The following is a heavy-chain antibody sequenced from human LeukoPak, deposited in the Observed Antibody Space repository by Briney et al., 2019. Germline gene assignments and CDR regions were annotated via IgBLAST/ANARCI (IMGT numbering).Heavy chain of an antibody. J-gene: IGHJ4*02. CDR1: GGTFSSYA. V-gene: IGHV1-69*05. D-gene: IGHD1-26*01. CDR3: GREGGSGSIWAPFGY. Sequence: SSVKVSCKASGGTFSSYAISWVRQAPGQGLEWMGGIIPIFGTANYAQKFQGRFTITTDESTSTAYMELSSLRSEDTAVYYCGREGGSGSIWAPFGYWGQGTLVTVSS. CDR2: IIPIFGTA.